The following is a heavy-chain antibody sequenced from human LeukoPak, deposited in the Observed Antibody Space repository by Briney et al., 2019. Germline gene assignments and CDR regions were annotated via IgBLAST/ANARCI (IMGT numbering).Heavy chain of an antibody. D-gene: IGHD2-8*01. Sequence: GGSLRLSCAASGFTFSDYSMNWVRQSPGKGLEWVSSISSSSSSTYRYYADSVKGRFTISRDNAKNSLYLQMSSLRAEDTAVYYCARDGVLVRHYYYYMDVWGKGTTITVSS. CDR1: GFTFSDYS. CDR2: ISSSSSSTYR. J-gene: IGHJ6*03. CDR3: ARDGVLVRHYYYYMDV. V-gene: IGHV3-21*06.